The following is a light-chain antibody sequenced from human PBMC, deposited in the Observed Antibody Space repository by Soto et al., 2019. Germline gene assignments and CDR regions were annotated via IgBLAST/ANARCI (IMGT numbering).Light chain of an antibody. J-gene: IGLJ1*01. CDR3: CSYAGSYTYV. CDR2: SVS. V-gene: IGLV2-11*01. CDR1: SSDVGGHNY. Sequence: QSALTQPRSVSGSPGQSVTISCTGTSSDVGGHNYVSWYQQHPGKAPKLMISSVSKRPSGVPDRFSGSKSGNTASLTISGLQAADEADYYCCSYAGSYTYVFGTGTKLTVL.